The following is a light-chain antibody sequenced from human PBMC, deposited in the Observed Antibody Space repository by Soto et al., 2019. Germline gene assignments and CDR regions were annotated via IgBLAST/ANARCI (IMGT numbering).Light chain of an antibody. Sequence: EIVLTQSPATLSLSPGERATLSCRASQSVSSYLAWYQQKPGQAPRLLIYDASNRATGIPARFSGSGSGTDFTLTSSSLEPEDFAVYDCQQRSNWPLFTFGPGTKVDIK. V-gene: IGKV3-11*01. CDR2: DAS. J-gene: IGKJ3*01. CDR1: QSVSSY. CDR3: QQRSNWPLFT.